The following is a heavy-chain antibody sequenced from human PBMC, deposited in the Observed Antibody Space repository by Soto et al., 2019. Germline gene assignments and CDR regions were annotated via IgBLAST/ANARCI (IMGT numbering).Heavy chain of an antibody. CDR3: ARARTDGVALDY. CDR1: GYTFTNYY. Sequence: QVQLVQSGAEVKKPGASVKVSCKASGYTFTNYYMHWVRQAPGQGLEWMGIINPSGGSTSYAQKFQGRVTMTRDTSTSTVYMELSSLRSEDTAVYYCARARTDGVALDYWGQGTLVTVSS. V-gene: IGHV1-46*01. CDR2: INPSGGST. J-gene: IGHJ4*02. D-gene: IGHD3-3*01.